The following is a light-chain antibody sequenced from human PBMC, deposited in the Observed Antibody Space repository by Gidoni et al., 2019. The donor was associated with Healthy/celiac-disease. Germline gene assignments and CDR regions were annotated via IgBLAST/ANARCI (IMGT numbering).Light chain of an antibody. Sequence: DIQLTQSPSTLSESVGDRVTITCRASQRISSWLAWYQQKPGKAPKLLIYDASSLESGVPSRCSGSGAGTEFTLTISSLQPDDFATYYCQQYNSYPYTFGQGTKLEIK. J-gene: IGKJ2*01. CDR1: QRISSW. CDR2: DAS. V-gene: IGKV1-5*01. CDR3: QQYNSYPYT.